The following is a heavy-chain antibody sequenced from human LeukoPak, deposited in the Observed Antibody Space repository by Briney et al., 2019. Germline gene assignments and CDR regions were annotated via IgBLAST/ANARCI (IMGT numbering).Heavy chain of an antibody. J-gene: IGHJ4*02. V-gene: IGHV3-7*01. D-gene: IGHD3-9*01. CDR3: AREALYYDILTGYYRPPFDY. Sequence: GGSLRLSCAASGFTFSSYWMSWVRQAPGKGLEWVANIKQDGSEKYYVDSVKGRFTISRDNAKNSLYLQMNSLRAEDTAVYYCAREALYYDILTGYYRPPFDYWGQGTLVTVSS. CDR2: IKQDGSEK. CDR1: GFTFSSYW.